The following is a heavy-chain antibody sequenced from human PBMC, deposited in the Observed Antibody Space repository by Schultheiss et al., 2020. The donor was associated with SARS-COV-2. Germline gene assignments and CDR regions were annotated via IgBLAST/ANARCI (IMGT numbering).Heavy chain of an antibody. Sequence: GESLKISCAASGFTFSSYAMHWVRQAPGKGLEWVAVISYDGNNKYYADSVKGRFTISRDNSKNSLYLQMNSLRADDTAVYYCAKARYSSGWYVDYWGQGTLVTVSS. V-gene: IGHV3-30*04. CDR3: AKARYSSGWYVDY. CDR2: ISYDGNNK. D-gene: IGHD6-19*01. J-gene: IGHJ4*02. CDR1: GFTFSSYA.